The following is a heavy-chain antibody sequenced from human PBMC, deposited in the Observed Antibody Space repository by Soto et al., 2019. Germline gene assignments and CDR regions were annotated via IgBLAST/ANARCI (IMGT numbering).Heavy chain of an antibody. CDR2: IHYTGRI. V-gene: IGHV4-61*03. D-gene: IGHD1-20*01. CDR3: ARDFRGLGIIRPFDY. J-gene: IGHJ4*02. CDR1: GVSVTSGSYY. Sequence: QVQLQESGPGLVKPSETLSLTCTVSGVSVTSGSYYWSWVRQPPGGGIEWIGYIHYTGRISYNPSLKSRVTISIATSEKLFFLTLSSVTADDTAVYYCARDFRGLGIIRPFDYWGQGTLVAVSS.